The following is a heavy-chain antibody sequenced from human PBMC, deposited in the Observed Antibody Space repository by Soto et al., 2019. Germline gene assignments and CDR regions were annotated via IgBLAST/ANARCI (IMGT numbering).Heavy chain of an antibody. Sequence: GESLKISCKGSGYSFTSYWIGWVRQMPGKGLEWMGIIYPGDSDTRYSPSFQGQVTISADKSISTAYLQWSSLKASDTAMYYCARRMRGNQLLIYGGYGMDVWGQGTTVTVS. D-gene: IGHD2-2*01. J-gene: IGHJ6*02. CDR2: IYPGDSDT. CDR1: GYSFTSYW. V-gene: IGHV5-51*01. CDR3: ARRMRGNQLLIYGGYGMDV.